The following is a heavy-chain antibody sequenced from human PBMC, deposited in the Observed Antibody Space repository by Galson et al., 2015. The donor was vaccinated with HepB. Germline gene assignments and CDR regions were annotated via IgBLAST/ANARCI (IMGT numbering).Heavy chain of an antibody. V-gene: IGHV3-48*01. J-gene: IGHJ6*02. D-gene: IGHD6-19*01. CDR3: TRPQAAYSTGWFSPFGYYGMDV. CDR2: ISHSTTST. CDR1: GFSFSYYG. Sequence: LRLSCAASGFSFSYYGMNWVRQPPGKGLEWLSYISHSTTSTYYADSVKDRFTISRDDSKNMVYLQMNSLKTDDTAVYYCTRPQAAYSTGWFSPFGYYGMDVWGQGTTVIVS.